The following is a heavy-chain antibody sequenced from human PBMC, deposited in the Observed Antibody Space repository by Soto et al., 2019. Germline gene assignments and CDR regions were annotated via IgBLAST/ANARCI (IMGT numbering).Heavy chain of an antibody. CDR3: ATEGSNAYYQAWGYQSHCTY. J-gene: IGHJ4*02. CDR2: IWYGGSNK. CDR1: GFTFNIYG. D-gene: IGHD3-10*01. Sequence: QVQLVESGGGVVQPGRSLRLSCAASGFTFNIYGMHWVRQAPGKGLEWVAVIWYGGSNKHYADSVKGRFTISRDNSKNKIYLQMKILRAEDTAVYYYATEGSNAYYQAWGYQSHCTYWVQGTLVTVSS. V-gene: IGHV3-33*01.